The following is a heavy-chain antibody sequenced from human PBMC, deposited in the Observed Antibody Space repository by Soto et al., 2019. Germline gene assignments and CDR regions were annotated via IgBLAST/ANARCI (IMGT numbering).Heavy chain of an antibody. Sequence: QVQLVQSGAEVKKPGASVKVSCKAPRYIFTAYFMHWVRQAPGQGLEWMGWINPNNGATHYGLSFQGRVTMTMETSISTAYIELSSLRSDDTAVYYCASHDPGARFDPWGQGTLVIVAS. D-gene: IGHD1-1*01. V-gene: IGHV1-2*02. J-gene: IGHJ5*02. CDR1: RYIFTAYF. CDR3: ASHDPGARFDP. CDR2: INPNNGAT.